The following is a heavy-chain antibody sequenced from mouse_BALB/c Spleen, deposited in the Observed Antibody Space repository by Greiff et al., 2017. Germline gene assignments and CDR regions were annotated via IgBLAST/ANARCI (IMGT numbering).Heavy chain of an antibody. V-gene: IGHV1-54*01. Sequence: QVQLKESGAELVRPGTSVKVSCKASGYAFTNYLIEWVKQRPGQGLEWIGVINPGSGGTNYNEKFKGKATLTADKSSSTAYMQLSSLTSDDSAVYFCARGNWDKYFDVWGAGTTVTVSS. CDR2: INPGSGGT. J-gene: IGHJ1*01. CDR3: ARGNWDKYFDV. CDR1: GYAFTNYL. D-gene: IGHD4-1*01.